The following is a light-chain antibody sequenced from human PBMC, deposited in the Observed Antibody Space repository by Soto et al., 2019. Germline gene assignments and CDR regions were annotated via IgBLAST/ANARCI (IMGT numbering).Light chain of an antibody. J-gene: IGKJ1*01. CDR2: AAS. V-gene: IGKV1-27*01. CDR1: QGISNY. CDR3: QKYNSAPWT. Sequence: DIKMTQSPSSLSASVGDRVTITYRASQGISNYLAWYQQKPGKVPKLLIYAASTLQSGVPSRFSGSGSGTDFTLTISSLQPEDVATYYCQKYNSAPWTFGQGTKVEIK.